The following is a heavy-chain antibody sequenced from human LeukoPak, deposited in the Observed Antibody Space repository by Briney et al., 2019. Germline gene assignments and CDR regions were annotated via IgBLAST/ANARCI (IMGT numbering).Heavy chain of an antibody. CDR3: ARREFRRLYYGMDV. CDR1: GSIFTSYW. D-gene: IGHD2-21*01. V-gene: IGHV5-51*01. J-gene: IGHJ6*02. Sequence: GASRQISGEGAGSIFTSYWIGWGRALPGKGLEWMGIIYPGDSDTRDSPSFQGQVTISADKSISTAYLQWSSLKASDTAMYYCARREFRRLYYGMDVWGQGTTVTVSS. CDR2: IYPGDSDT.